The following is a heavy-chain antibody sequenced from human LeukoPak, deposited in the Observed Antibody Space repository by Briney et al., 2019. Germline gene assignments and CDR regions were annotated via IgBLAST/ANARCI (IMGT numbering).Heavy chain of an antibody. D-gene: IGHD2-15*01. CDR3: ASFSVGPL. CDR2: IIPIFGTA. Sequence: GASVKVSCKASEGTFSSYAISWVRQAPGQGLEWMGGIIPIFGTANYAQKFQGRVTITTDESTSTAYMELSSLRSEDTAVYYCASFSVGPLWGQGTLVTVSS. J-gene: IGHJ4*02. V-gene: IGHV1-69*05. CDR1: EGTFSSYA.